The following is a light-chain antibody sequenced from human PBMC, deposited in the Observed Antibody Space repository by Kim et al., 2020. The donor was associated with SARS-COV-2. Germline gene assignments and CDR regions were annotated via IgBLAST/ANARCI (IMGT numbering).Light chain of an antibody. CDR3: NSRDSSGNHVV. J-gene: IGLJ2*01. CDR1: SLRSYY. V-gene: IGLV3-19*01. CDR2: GNN. Sequence: ALGQTVRITCQGDSLRSYYASWYQQKPGQAPVLVLYGNNNRPSGIPDRFSGSSSGNTASLTITGAQAEDEADYYCNSRDSSGNHVVFGGGTKVTVL.